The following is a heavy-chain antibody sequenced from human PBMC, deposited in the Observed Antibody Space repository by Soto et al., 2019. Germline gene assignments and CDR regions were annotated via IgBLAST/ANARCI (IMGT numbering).Heavy chain of an antibody. Sequence: QVQLVESGGGVVQPGRSLRLSGAASGFTFSSYGMHWVRPAPGKGLEWVAVISYDGSNKYYADSVKGRFTISRDNSKNTLYLQMNSLRAEDTAVYFCAKDMGCSGGSCYGMDVWGQGTTVTVSS. CDR2: ISYDGSNK. D-gene: IGHD2-15*01. J-gene: IGHJ6*02. CDR3: AKDMGCSGGSCYGMDV. CDR1: GFTFSSYG. V-gene: IGHV3-30*18.